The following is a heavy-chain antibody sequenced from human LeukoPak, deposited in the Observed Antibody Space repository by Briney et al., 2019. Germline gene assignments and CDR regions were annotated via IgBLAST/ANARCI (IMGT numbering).Heavy chain of an antibody. CDR1: GGSISGSSHY. D-gene: IGHD6-19*01. J-gene: IGHJ2*01. CDR2: IYQSGST. V-gene: IGHV4-39*01. CDR3: ARNSSGWSFDL. Sequence: SETLSLTRTVSGGSISGSSHYWGWIRQPPGKGLEWIGSIYQSGSTHYNFYLRSRVTISVDTSKNQFSLKLSSVTAADTSVYYCARNSSGWSFDLWGRGTLVTVS.